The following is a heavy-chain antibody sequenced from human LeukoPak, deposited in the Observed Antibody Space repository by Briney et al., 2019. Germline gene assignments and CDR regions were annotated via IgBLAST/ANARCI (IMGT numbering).Heavy chain of an antibody. CDR2: ISDSGAM. CDR3: ARDGGYRGYDADC. CDR1: GFTFSTYS. D-gene: IGHD5-12*01. V-gene: IGHV3-48*01. Sequence: PGGSLRLSCAASGFTFSTYSMKWVRQAPGKGLEGVSYISDSGAMYYADSVRGRFTISRENAQNSLFLQMNSLRAEDTAVYYCARDGGYRGYDADCWGQGTLVTVSS. J-gene: IGHJ4*02.